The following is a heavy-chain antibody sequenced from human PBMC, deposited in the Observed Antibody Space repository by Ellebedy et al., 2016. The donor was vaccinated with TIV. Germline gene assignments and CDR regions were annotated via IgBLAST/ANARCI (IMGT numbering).Heavy chain of an antibody. D-gene: IGHD4-11*01. V-gene: IGHV4-59*01. CDR3: ARAFTERLGGLTTHWVLDY. CDR2: VYYSGST. CDR1: GVSISNNY. J-gene: IGHJ4*02. Sequence: SETLSLTCTVSGVSISNNYWSWIRRPPGKGLEWIGYVYYSGSTNYNPSLKSRVTMLVDTSKNQFSLKLSSVTAADTAVYYRARAFTERLGGLTTHWVLDYWGQGTMVTASS.